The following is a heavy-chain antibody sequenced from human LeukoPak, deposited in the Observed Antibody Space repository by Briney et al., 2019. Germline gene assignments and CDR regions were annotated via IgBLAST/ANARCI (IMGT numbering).Heavy chain of an antibody. V-gene: IGHV4-34*01. CDR2: INHSGST. CDR3: ARVGIVVVTAIYWYFDL. J-gene: IGHJ2*01. CDR1: GGSFSGYY. D-gene: IGHD2-21*02. Sequence: SETLSLTCAVYGGSFSGYYWSWIRQPPGKGLEWIGEINHSGSTNYNPSLKSRVTISVDTSKNQFSLKLSSVTAADTAVYYCARVGIVVVTAIYWYFDLWGRGTLVTVSS.